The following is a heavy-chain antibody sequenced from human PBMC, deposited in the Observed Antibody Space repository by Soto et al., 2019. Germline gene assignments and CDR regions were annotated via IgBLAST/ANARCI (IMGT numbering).Heavy chain of an antibody. CDR3: STSVFP. J-gene: IGHJ5*02. Sequence: QVQLQESGPGLVKPSQTLSLTCTVSGGSISSGGYYWTWSRQHPGKGLEWIGYIYYRGRTYYNPSNTSRVTISVDTSKNQLSLKLSSVTAADTAVYYCSTSVFPWGQGTLVTVSS. CDR2: IYYRGRT. V-gene: IGHV4-31*03. CDR1: GGSISSGGYY.